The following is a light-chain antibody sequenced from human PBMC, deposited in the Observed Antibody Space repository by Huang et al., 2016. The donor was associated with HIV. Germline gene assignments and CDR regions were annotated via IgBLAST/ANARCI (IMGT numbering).Light chain of an antibody. CDR2: VAS. J-gene: IGKJ3*01. Sequence: EIVMTQSPATLSVSPGERATLSCRASQRVSSNLAGYPQKPGQAPVLLIYVASTRATGIPARFSGSGSGTEFTLTISSLQSEDFAVYYCQQYNNWPPFTFGPGTKVDIK. CDR3: QQYNNWPPFT. V-gene: IGKV3-15*01. CDR1: QRVSSN.